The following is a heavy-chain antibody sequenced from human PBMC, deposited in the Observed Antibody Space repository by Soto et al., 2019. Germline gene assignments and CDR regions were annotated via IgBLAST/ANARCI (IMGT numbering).Heavy chain of an antibody. CDR2: ISSSSSYI. CDR3: ARGYCSGGSCYYLDY. Sequence: EVQLVESGGGLVKPGGSLRLSCAASGFTFSSYSMNWVRQAPGKGLEWVSSISSSSSYIYYADSVKGRFTISRDNAKNSLYLQMNSMRAEDTAVYYCARGYCSGGSCYYLDYWGQGTLVTVSS. CDR1: GFTFSSYS. D-gene: IGHD2-15*01. J-gene: IGHJ4*02. V-gene: IGHV3-21*01.